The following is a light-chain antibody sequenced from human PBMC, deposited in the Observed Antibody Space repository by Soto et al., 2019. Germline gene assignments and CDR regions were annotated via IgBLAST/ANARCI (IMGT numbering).Light chain of an antibody. V-gene: IGKV1-6*01. Sequence: AIQMTQSPSSLSASVGDRVTITCRASQDIRKDLAWYQQKPGKAPQILIYGASTLQTGVVSRFSGSGSATDFTLTISSLQPEDSAAYYCLQDYNSTFTFGQGTKVDIK. J-gene: IGKJ2*01. CDR3: LQDYNSTFT. CDR2: GAS. CDR1: QDIRKD.